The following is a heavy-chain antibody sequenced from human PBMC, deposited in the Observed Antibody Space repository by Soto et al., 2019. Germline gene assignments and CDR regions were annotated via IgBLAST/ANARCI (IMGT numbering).Heavy chain of an antibody. Sequence: SETLSLTCAVSGGSFSGYYWNWIRQPPGKGLEWLGEISRSGSATYNPSLKGRVTMSVDTSKNQISLNVTSVTAADTAVYYCARYRREAVAGYTLDNWGQGILVTVSS. CDR2: ISRSGSA. J-gene: IGHJ4*02. CDR1: GGSFSGYY. V-gene: IGHV4-34*10. CDR3: ARYRREAVAGYTLDN. D-gene: IGHD6-13*01.